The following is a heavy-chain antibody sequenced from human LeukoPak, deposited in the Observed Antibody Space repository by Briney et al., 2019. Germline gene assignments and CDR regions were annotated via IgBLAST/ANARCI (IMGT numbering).Heavy chain of an antibody. CDR3: ARVWGYSSSWPIDY. CDR1: GYTFTGYY. V-gene: IGHV1-2*02. J-gene: IGHJ4*02. CDR2: INPNSGGT. Sequence: GASVKVSCKASGYTFTGYYMHWVRQAPGQGLEGMGWINPNSGGTNYAQKFQGRVTMTRDTYITTAYMELSGLISDDTAVYYCARVWGYSSSWPIDYWGQGTLVTVSS. D-gene: IGHD6-13*01.